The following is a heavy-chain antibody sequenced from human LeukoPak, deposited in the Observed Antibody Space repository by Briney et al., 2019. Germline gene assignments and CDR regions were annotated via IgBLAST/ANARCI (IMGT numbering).Heavy chain of an antibody. V-gene: IGHV3-11*01. CDR1: GFTFSDYY. D-gene: IGHD2-8*01. Sequence: GGSLRISCAASGFTFSDYYMSCIRQAPGKWLDWVPYISSSGSTLHYADSVKGRFTISRDNAKNSLYLQMNSLRAEDTAVYYCARDLTKEGNYWGQGTLVTVSS. CDR2: ISSSGSTL. J-gene: IGHJ4*02. CDR3: ARDLTKEGNY.